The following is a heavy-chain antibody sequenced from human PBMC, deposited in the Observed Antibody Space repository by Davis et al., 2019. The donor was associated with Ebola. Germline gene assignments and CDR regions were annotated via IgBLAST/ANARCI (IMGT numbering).Heavy chain of an antibody. Sequence: AASVKVSCKASGYTFTRYTMHWVRQAPGQSLEWMGWINAGNGNTKYSQKFQGRVTITRDTSASTAYMELSSLRSEDTAVYYCAAASSGFFGYFDYWGQGTLVTVSS. CDR2: INAGNGNT. V-gene: IGHV1-3*01. D-gene: IGHD6-19*01. CDR1: GYTFTRYT. J-gene: IGHJ4*02. CDR3: AAASSGFFGYFDY.